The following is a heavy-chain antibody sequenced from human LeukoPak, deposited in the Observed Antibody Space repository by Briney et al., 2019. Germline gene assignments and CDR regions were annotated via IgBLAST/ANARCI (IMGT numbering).Heavy chain of an antibody. D-gene: IGHD3-10*01. Sequence: GGSLRLSCAASGFTFSSYAMSWVRQAPGKGLEWVSAISGSGGSTCYADSVTGRFTISRDNSKNTLYLQMNSLRAEDTAVYYCAKSEYYSSPGAFDYWGQGTLVTVSS. J-gene: IGHJ4*02. V-gene: IGHV3-23*01. CDR3: AKSEYYSSPGAFDY. CDR2: ISGSGGST. CDR1: GFTFSSYA.